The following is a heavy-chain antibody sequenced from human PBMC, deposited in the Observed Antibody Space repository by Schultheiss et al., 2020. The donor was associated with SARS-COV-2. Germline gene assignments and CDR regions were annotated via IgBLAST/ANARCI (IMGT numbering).Heavy chain of an antibody. J-gene: IGHJ4*02. CDR3: SRGRQWLPYFDY. V-gene: IGHV3-15*01. D-gene: IGHD6-19*01. Sequence: GGSLRLSCAASAFTFNDAWMSWVRQAPGKGLEWVGRIKSKTDGGTTDYAAPVKGRFTISRDDSKNTLYLQMNSLKTEDTAVYYCSRGRQWLPYFDYWGQGTLVTVSS. CDR1: AFTFNDAW. CDR2: IKSKTDGGTT.